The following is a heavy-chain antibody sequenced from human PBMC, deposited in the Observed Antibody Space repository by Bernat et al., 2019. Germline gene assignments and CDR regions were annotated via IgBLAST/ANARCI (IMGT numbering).Heavy chain of an antibody. CDR2: ISAGGGGT. V-gene: IGHV3-23*01. D-gene: IGHD6-13*01. Sequence: EVQLLESGGGLVQPGGSLRLSCAASGFTYGNYAMSWVRQAPGKGLEWVSSISAGGGGTYDGDCVGSRSTSSRDSAKNTLNLQMNSLRAENTAVYYCAKEGYSRGVIDFWGQGTLVIVSS. CDR3: AKEGYSRGVIDF. J-gene: IGHJ4*02. CDR1: GFTYGNYA.